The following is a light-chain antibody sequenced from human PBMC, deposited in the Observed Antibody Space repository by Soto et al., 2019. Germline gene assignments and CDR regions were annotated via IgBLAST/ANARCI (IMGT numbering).Light chain of an antibody. J-gene: IGKJ3*01. CDR1: QGISSC. Sequence: DRVTITRRASQGISSCLAWYQQKPGKVPQLLIYAASTLQSGIPSRFSGRGSGTDFTLTISSLQPEDVATYYCQRYDSAPFTFGPGTKVDIK. CDR2: AAS. CDR3: QRYDSAPFT. V-gene: IGKV1-27*01.